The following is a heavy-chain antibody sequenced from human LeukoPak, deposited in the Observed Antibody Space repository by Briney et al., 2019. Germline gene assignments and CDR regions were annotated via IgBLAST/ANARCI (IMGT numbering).Heavy chain of an antibody. CDR2: IYYSGSS. D-gene: IGHD6-19*01. J-gene: IGHJ5*02. V-gene: IGHV4-30-4*01. Sequence: SETLSLTCTVSGGSISSGDYYWSWIRQPPGKGLEWIGYIYYSGSSYYNPSLKSRVTISVDTSKNQFSLKKNSVTAADTAVYYCARAGRNWFDPWGQGTLVTVSS. CDR1: GGSISSGDYY. CDR3: ARAGRNWFDP.